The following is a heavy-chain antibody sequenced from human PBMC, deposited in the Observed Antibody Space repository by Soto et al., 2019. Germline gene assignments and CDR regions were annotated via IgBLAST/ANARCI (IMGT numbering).Heavy chain of an antibody. CDR3: AKEAGARRPFDY. CDR2: ISAGGDKT. V-gene: IGHV3-23*01. Sequence: EVQQLESGGDLVQPGGSLRLSGTASGFTFNSYGMNWVRQAPGKGLGWVSAISAGGDKTYYADSVKGRFTISRDNSKNTLYLQMNSLRGEDTAVYFCAKEAGARRPFDYWGQGTLVTVSS. CDR1: GFTFNSYG. J-gene: IGHJ4*02. D-gene: IGHD6-6*01.